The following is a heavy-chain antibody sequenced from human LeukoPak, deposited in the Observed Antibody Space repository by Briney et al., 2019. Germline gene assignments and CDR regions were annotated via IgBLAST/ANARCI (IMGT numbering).Heavy chain of an antibody. D-gene: IGHD1-26*01. J-gene: IGHJ3*02. CDR2: MNPNSGNT. Sequence: GASVKVSCKASGYTLTSYDINWVRQATGQGLEWMGWMNPNSGNTGYAQKFQGRVTMTRNTSISTAYMELSSLRSEDTAVYYCARPEELLEAFDIWGQGTMVTVSS. V-gene: IGHV1-8*01. CDR3: ARPEELLEAFDI. CDR1: GYTLTSYD.